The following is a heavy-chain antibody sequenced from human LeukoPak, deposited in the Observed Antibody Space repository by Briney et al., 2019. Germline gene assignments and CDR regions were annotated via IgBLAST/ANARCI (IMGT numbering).Heavy chain of an antibody. Sequence: GASVKVSCKASGYTFTGYYMHWVRQAPGQGLEWMGWINPNSGGTNYAQKFQGRVTMTRDTSISTAYMELSRLRSDDTAVYYCARAMVPAAIHISWFDPWGQGTLVTVSS. CDR3: ARAMVPAAIHISWFDP. CDR1: GYTFTGYY. CDR2: INPNSGGT. J-gene: IGHJ5*02. D-gene: IGHD2-2*02. V-gene: IGHV1-2*02.